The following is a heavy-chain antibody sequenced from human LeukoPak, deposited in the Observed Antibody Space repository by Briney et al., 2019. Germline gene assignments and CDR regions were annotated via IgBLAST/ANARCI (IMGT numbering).Heavy chain of an antibody. D-gene: IGHD3-9*01. CDR1: GGSISSSSYY. CDR3: ARVNGILTGYYYYFDY. CDR2: IYYSGST. Sequence: LETLSLTCTVSGGSISSSSYYWGWIRQPPGKGLEWIGSIYYSGSTYYNPSLKSRVTISVDTSKNQFSLKLSSVTAADTAVYYCARVNGILTGYYYYFDYWGQGTLVTVSS. V-gene: IGHV4-39*01. J-gene: IGHJ4*02.